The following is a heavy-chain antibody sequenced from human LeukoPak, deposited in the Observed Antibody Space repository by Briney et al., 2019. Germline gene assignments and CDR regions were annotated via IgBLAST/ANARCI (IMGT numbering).Heavy chain of an antibody. D-gene: IGHD3-16*01. CDR1: GDSISTYH. CDR2: MQSTGNS. Sequence: SETLSLTCSVSGDSISTYHWNWIRKPPGKGLEWIGYMQSTGNSKYNPSLRSRVNMFVDTSKNRAALILSSVTAADTAVYYCARDKQHSYGRYFDHWGQGALVTVSS. CDR3: ARDKQHSYGRYFDH. V-gene: IGHV4-59*01. J-gene: IGHJ4*02.